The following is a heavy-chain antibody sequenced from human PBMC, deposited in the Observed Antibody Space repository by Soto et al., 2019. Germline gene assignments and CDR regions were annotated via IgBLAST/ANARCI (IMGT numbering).Heavy chain of an antibody. CDR2: IGGVGSAR. J-gene: IGHJ4*02. CDR1: GFTFSSSS. D-gene: IGHD3-22*01. CDR3: ARDLGDYDSPGYFDS. V-gene: IGHV3-48*01. Sequence: SGGSLRLSCEASGFTFSSSSMNWVRQAPGKGLEWVSYIGGVGSARYYADSVKGRFTISRDNAKNSVYLQMNSLRVEDTAVYYCARDLGDYDSPGYFDSWGQGTVVTVSS.